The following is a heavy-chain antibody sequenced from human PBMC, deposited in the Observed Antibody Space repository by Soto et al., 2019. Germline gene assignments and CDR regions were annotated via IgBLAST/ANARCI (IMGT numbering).Heavy chain of an antibody. V-gene: IGHV4-59*01. D-gene: IGHD6-13*01. CDR3: ARVRGTAGKRYFDY. J-gene: IGHJ4*02. Sequence: TSETLSLTCTVSGGSMIAYYWNWMRQPPGKGLQWIGYTYYSGSTTYNPSPKSRVTISVDSSKNQFSLKLDSVTPADTAVYYCARVRGTAGKRYFDYWGPGTLVTV. CDR1: GGSMIAYY. CDR2: TYYSGST.